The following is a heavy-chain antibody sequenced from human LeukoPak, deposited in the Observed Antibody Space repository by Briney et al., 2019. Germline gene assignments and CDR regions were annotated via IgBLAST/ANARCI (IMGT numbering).Heavy chain of an antibody. V-gene: IGHV4-34*01. D-gene: IGHD2-2*02. CDR2: INHSGST. CDR3: AREKAQTICSSSSCYIERAFDY. CDR1: GGSFSGYY. J-gene: IGHJ4*02. Sequence: SETLSLTCAVYGGSFSGYYWSWIRQPPGKGLEWIGEINHSGSTNYNPSLKSRVTISVDTSKNQFSLKLSSVTAADTAVYYCAREKAQTICSSSSCYIERAFDYWGQGTLVTVSS.